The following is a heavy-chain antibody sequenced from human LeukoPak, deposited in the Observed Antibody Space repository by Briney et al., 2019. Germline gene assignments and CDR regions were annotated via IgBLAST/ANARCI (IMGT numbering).Heavy chain of an antibody. D-gene: IGHD6-19*01. CDR2: ISAYNGNT. Sequence: ASVKVSCKASGYTFTSYGISWVRQAPGQGLEWMGWISAYNGNTNYAQKLQGRVTMTTDTSTSTAYMELRSLGSDDTGVYYCASGDSSAVGFDYWGQGTLVTVSS. V-gene: IGHV1-18*01. CDR3: ASGDSSAVGFDY. J-gene: IGHJ4*02. CDR1: GYTFTSYG.